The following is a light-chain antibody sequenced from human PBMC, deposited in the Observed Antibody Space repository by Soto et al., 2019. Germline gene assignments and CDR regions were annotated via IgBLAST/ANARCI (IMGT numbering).Light chain of an antibody. Sequence: DIQMIQSPSSLSASVGDRVTITCRASQTIGANLNWYRQKLGKAPTLLIYDASTLQSGDPSRFSGLGSGTEFALTITSLQPDDSATYYSQQSYTTVYTFGQGTKVEIK. CDR3: QQSYTTVYT. CDR2: DAS. J-gene: IGKJ2*01. CDR1: QTIGAN. V-gene: IGKV1-39*01.